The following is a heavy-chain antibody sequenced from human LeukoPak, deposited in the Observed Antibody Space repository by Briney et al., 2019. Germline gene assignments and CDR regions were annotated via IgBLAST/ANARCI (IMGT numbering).Heavy chain of an antibody. J-gene: IGHJ6*03. CDR2: ISSSSSTI. Sequence: GGSLRLSCAASGFTFSSYSMNWVRQAPGKGLEWVSYISSSSSTIYYADSVKGRFTISRDNAKNSLYLQMNSLRAEDTAVYYCARGGYQLPRGYYYMDVWGKGTTVTVSS. CDR3: ARGGYQLPRGYYYMDV. V-gene: IGHV3-48*01. CDR1: GFTFSSYS. D-gene: IGHD2-2*01.